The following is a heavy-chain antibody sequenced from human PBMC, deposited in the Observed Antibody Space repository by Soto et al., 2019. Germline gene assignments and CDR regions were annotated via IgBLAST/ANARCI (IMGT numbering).Heavy chain of an antibody. D-gene: IGHD2-15*01. CDR2: MSPSGAEK. CDR1: GFSFSTNV. J-gene: IGHJ4*02. CDR3: ALDNSPGGPDYFDY. V-gene: IGHV3-30-3*01. Sequence: QVQLVESGGDVVQPGTSLKLSCEGSGFSFSTNVLHWVRQAPGKGLEWVAVMSPSGAEKYYTDSVKGRFTISRDNSRNTLYLQMNSLTTDDTAVYYCALDNSPGGPDYFDYWGQGTLVTVSS.